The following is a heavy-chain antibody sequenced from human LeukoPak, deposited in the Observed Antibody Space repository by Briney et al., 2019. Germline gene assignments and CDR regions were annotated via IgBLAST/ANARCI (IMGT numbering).Heavy chain of an antibody. V-gene: IGHV4-4*02. Sequence: SETLSLTCAVSGGSISSSNWWSWVRQPPGKGLEWIGEINHSGSTNYNPSLKSRVTISVDTSKNQFSLKLSSVTAADTAVYYCARAYSSGWYVGVGDYWGQGTLVTVSS. J-gene: IGHJ4*02. CDR3: ARAYSSGWYVGVGDY. CDR1: GGSISSSNW. CDR2: INHSGST. D-gene: IGHD6-19*01.